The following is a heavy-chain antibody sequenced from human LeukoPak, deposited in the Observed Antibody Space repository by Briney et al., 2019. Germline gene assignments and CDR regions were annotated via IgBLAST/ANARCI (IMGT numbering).Heavy chain of an antibody. CDR1: GGSISSYY. CDR2: IYTSGST. V-gene: IGHV4-4*07. D-gene: IGHD3-10*01. Sequence: SETLSLTCTVSGGSISSYYWSWIRQPAGKGLEWIGRIYTSGSTNYNPSLKSRVTMSVDTSKNQFSLKLSSVTAADTAVYYCTRDSFNYNGSGFDYWGQGTLVTVSS. J-gene: IGHJ4*02. CDR3: TRDSFNYNGSGFDY.